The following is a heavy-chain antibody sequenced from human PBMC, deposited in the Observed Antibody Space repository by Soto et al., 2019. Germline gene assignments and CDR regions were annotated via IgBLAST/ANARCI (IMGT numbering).Heavy chain of an antibody. D-gene: IGHD2-2*01. J-gene: IGHJ5*02. Sequence: SETLSLTCTVSGGSVSSGSYYWSWIRQPPGKGLEWIGYIYYSGSTNYNPSLKSRVTISVDTSKNQFSLKLSSVTAADTAVYYCARGYCSSTSCPWWFDPWGQGTLVTVSS. CDR1: GGSVSSGSYY. CDR2: IYYSGST. V-gene: IGHV4-61*01. CDR3: ARGYCSSTSCPWWFDP.